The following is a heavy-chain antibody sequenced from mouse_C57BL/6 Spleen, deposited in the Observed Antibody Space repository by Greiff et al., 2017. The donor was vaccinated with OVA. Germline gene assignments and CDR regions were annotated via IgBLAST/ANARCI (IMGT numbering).Heavy chain of an antibody. CDR1: GFTFSSYT. J-gene: IGHJ2*01. CDR3: ARHAGYEGYFDY. Sequence: DVHLVESGGGLVKPGGSLKLSCAASGFTFSSYTMSWVRQTPEKRLEWVATISGGGGNTYYPDSVKGRFTISRDNAKNTLYLQMSSLRSEDTALYYCARHAGYEGYFDYWGQGTTLTVSS. CDR2: ISGGGGNT. D-gene: IGHD2-14*01. V-gene: IGHV5-9*01.